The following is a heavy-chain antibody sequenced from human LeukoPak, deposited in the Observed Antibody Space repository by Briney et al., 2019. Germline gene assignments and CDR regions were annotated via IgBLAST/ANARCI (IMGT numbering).Heavy chain of an antibody. CDR2: ISARNGNT. J-gene: IGHJ4*02. D-gene: IGHD2-2*01. Sequence: GASVKVSCKASGYTFAIYGITWVRQAPGQGLEWMGWISARNGNTNYAQKFQGRVTMTTDTSTSTAYMELRSLRSDDTAVYYCAREVQSCTSTTCYLPFDYWGQGTLVTVSS. CDR3: AREVQSCTSTTCYLPFDY. CDR1: GYTFAIYG. V-gene: IGHV1-18*01.